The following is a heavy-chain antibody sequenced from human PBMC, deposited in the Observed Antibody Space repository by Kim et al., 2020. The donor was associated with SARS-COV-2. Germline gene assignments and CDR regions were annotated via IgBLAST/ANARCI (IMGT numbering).Heavy chain of an antibody. Sequence: GGSLRLSCAASGFTFSSYAMHWVRQAPGKGLEWVAVIWYDGSNKYYADSVKGRFTISRDNSKNTLYLQMNSLRAEDTAVYYCAKDWGYGDYFDYWGQGTLVTVSS. CDR2: IWYDGSNK. D-gene: IGHD4-17*01. CDR1: GFTFSSYA. CDR3: AKDWGYGDYFDY. V-gene: IGHV3-33*06. J-gene: IGHJ4*02.